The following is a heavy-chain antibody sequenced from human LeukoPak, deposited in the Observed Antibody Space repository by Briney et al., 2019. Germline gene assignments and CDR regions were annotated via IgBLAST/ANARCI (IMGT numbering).Heavy chain of an antibody. CDR3: ARPAITYYYDSSGYFYDY. J-gene: IGHJ4*02. CDR2: ISAYNGNT. D-gene: IGHD3-22*01. CDR1: GYTFTSYG. V-gene: IGHV1-18*01. Sequence: ASVKVSCKASGYTFTSYGISWVRQAPRQGLEWMGWISAYNGNTNYAQKLQGRVTMTTDTSTSTAYMELRSLRSDDTAVYYCARPAITYYYDSSGYFYDYWGQETLVTVSS.